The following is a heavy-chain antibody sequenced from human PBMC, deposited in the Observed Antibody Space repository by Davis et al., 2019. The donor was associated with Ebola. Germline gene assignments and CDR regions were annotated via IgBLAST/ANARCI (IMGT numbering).Heavy chain of an antibody. J-gene: IGHJ4*02. CDR1: GFTFSSYS. CDR2: ISSSSSYI. V-gene: IGHV3-21*01. D-gene: IGHD3-3*01. Sequence: GESLKISCAASGFTFSSYSMNWVRQAPGKGLEWVSSISSSSSYIYYADSVKGRFTISRDNAKNSLYLQMNSLRAEDTAVYYCARALYYDFWSGPIDYWGQGTLVTVSS. CDR3: ARALYYDFWSGPIDY.